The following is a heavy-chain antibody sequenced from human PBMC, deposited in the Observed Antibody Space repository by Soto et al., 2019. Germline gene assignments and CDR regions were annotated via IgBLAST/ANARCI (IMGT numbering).Heavy chain of an antibody. V-gene: IGHV3-11*05. CDR2: ISSSSSYT. Sequence: QVQLVESGGGLVKPGGSLRLSCAASGFTFSDYYMSWIRQAPGKGLEWVSYISSSSSYTNYADSVKGRFTFSRDNPKNSLYLQMNSLRAEDTAVYYCARDASGYYDFDYWGQGTLVTVSS. J-gene: IGHJ4*02. CDR1: GFTFSDYY. D-gene: IGHD3-9*01. CDR3: ARDASGYYDFDY.